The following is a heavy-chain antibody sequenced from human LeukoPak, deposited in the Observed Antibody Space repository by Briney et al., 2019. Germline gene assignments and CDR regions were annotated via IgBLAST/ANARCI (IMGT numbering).Heavy chain of an antibody. CDR1: GFTFRNYV. D-gene: IGHD3-10*01. CDR2: TSSDLNVK. V-gene: IGHV3-30-3*01. Sequence: GGSLRLSCAASGFTFRNYVIHWVRQAPGKGLEWVAVTSSDLNVKLYADSVKGRFTISRDNSRSTLNLQMNSLRPEDTAIYYCAREGYYGSGSPPSLYFDYWGQGTLVTVSS. J-gene: IGHJ4*02. CDR3: AREGYYGSGSPPSLYFDY.